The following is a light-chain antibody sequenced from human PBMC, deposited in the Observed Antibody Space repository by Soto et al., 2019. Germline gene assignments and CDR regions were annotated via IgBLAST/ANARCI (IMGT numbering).Light chain of an antibody. Sequence: QSALTQPPSVSGSPGQSVTISCTGTSSDVGNYDRVSWYQQPPGTAPKLTIYEVSNRPSGVPDRLSGSKSGNTASLTISGLQAEDEADYYCSSYTSRTTLVFGTGTKLTVL. CDR3: SSYTSRTTLV. V-gene: IGLV2-18*02. J-gene: IGLJ1*01. CDR2: EVS. CDR1: SSDVGNYDR.